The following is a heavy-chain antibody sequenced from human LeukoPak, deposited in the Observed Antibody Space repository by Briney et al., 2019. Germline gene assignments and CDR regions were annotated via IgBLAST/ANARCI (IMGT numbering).Heavy chain of an antibody. CDR2: ISGSGGST. Sequence: GGSLRLSCAASGFTFSSYAMHWVRQAPGKGLEWVSAISGSGGSTYYADSVKGRFTISRDNSKNTLYLQMNSLRAEDTAVYYCAKWGAGTGHFDYWGQGTLVTVSS. CDR3: AKWGAGTGHFDY. CDR1: GFTFSSYA. J-gene: IGHJ4*02. D-gene: IGHD1-7*01. V-gene: IGHV3-23*01.